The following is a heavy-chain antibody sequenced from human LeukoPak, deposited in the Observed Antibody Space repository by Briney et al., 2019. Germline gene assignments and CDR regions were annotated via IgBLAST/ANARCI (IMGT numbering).Heavy chain of an antibody. CDR3: AKSQHWLVRGMDV. V-gene: IGHV3-23*01. D-gene: IGHD6-19*01. CDR1: GFTFSDYA. J-gene: IGHJ6*02. CDR2: ISGSGSST. Sequence: PGGSLRLSCAASGFTFSDYAMSWVRQVPGKGLEWVSGISGSGSSTYCADSVKDRFTISRDNSKNTLYLQMNSLRVEDTAVYHCAKSQHWLVRGMDVWGQGTTVTVSS.